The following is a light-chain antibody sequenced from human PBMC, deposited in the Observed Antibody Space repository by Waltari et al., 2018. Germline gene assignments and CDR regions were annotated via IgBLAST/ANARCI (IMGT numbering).Light chain of an antibody. CDR3: QQSSRWPLT. J-gene: IGKJ4*01. CDR2: DAS. Sequence: IVFTQSPATLSLSPGERATLSCRASQSVSSYLGWYQQKFGQPPRLLIYDASNRATGVPARFSGSGSGTDFTLTIDSLEPEDLAVYYCQQSSRWPLTFGGGTKVEIK. CDR1: QSVSSY. V-gene: IGKV3-11*01.